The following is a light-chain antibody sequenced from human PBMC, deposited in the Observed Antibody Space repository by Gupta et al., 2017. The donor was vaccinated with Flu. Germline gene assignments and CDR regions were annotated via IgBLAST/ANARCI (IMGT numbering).Light chain of an antibody. Sequence: QSVLTQPPSASGTPGQRVALSWSGSSSNIGSNTVNWYQQLPGTAPKLLIYSNNQRPSGVPDRFSGSKSGTSASLAISGLQSEDEADYYCAAWDDSLNGVVFGGGTKLTVL. V-gene: IGLV1-44*01. CDR1: SSNIGSNT. CDR2: SNN. CDR3: AAWDDSLNGVV. J-gene: IGLJ2*01.